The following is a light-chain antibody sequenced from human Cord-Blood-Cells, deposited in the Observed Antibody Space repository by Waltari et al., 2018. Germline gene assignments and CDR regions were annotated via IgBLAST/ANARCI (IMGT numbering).Light chain of an antibody. V-gene: IGLV3-21*04. J-gene: IGLJ1*01. CDR3: QVWDSSSDHV. CDR1: NIGSKS. Sequence: SYVLTQPPSVSVAPGKTARITCGGNNIGSKSVHWYQQKPGQAPVLVIYYDSDRPSGIPERCSGSNSGNTATLTISRVEAGDEADYYCQVWDSSSDHVFGTGTKVTVL. CDR2: YDS.